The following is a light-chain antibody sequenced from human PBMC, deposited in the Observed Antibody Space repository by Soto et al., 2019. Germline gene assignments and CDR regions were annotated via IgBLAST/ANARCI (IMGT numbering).Light chain of an antibody. CDR3: MQALQTPYT. V-gene: IGKV2-28*01. Sequence: DIVMTQSPLSLPVTPGEPASISCRSSQSLLHSNGYNYLDWYLQKPGQSPQVLIFLGSYRASGVPDRVSGSGSGTDFTLEISRVEAEDVGLYYCMQALQTPYTFGQGTKLELK. CDR1: QSLLHSNGYNY. CDR2: LGS. J-gene: IGKJ2*01.